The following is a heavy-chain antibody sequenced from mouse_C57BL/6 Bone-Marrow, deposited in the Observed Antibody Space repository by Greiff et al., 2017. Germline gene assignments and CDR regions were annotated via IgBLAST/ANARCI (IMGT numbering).Heavy chain of an antibody. Sequence: EVQLQQSGAELVKPGASVKVSCKASGYTFTSYYMHWVKQRTEQGLEWIGRIDPEDGETKYAPKFKGKATITADTSSNTAYLQLSSLTSEDTAVYYCARGEGYDDIDYWGQGTTLTVSS. CDR1: GYTFTSYY. CDR3: ARGEGYDDIDY. V-gene: IGHV14-2*01. J-gene: IGHJ2*01. CDR2: IDPEDGET. D-gene: IGHD2-2*01.